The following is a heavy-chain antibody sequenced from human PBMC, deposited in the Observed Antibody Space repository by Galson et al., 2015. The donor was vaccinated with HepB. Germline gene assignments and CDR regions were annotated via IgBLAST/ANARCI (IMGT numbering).Heavy chain of an antibody. D-gene: IGHD6-13*01. CDR3: ARDHLSIAAAVEWSDAFDI. J-gene: IGHJ3*02. V-gene: IGHV3-48*04. Sequence: SLRLSCAASGFTFSSYSMNWVRQAPGKGLEWVSYISSSSSTIYYADSVKGRFTISRDNAKNSLYLQMNSLRAEDTAVYYCARDHLSIAAAVEWSDAFDIWGQGTMVTVSS. CDR2: ISSSSSTI. CDR1: GFTFSSYS.